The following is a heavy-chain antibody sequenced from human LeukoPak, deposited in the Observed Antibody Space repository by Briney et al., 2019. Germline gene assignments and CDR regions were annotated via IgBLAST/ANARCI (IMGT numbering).Heavy chain of an antibody. V-gene: IGHV3-48*01. D-gene: IGHD3-10*01. CDR2: ISSSSSTI. CDR1: GFTFSSYE. J-gene: IGHJ4*02. Sequence: GGSLRLSCAASGFTFSSYEMNWVRQAPGKGLEWVSHISSSSSTIYYADSVKGRFTISRDNAKNSLYLQMNSLRAEDTAVYYCARAGFTFSDYFGSFFDYWGQGTLDTVSS. CDR3: ARAGFTFSDYFGSFFDY.